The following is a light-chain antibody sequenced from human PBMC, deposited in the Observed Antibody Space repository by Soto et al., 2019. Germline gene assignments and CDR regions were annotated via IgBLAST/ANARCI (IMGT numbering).Light chain of an antibody. V-gene: IGLV2-14*01. CDR2: EVS. CDR3: SSYTSSSTLV. Sequence: QSVLTQPASVSGSPGQLITISCTGTSSDVGGYNYVSWYQQHPGKAPKLMIYEVSNRPSGGSNRFSGSKSGNTASLTISGPQAEDEADYYCSSYTSSSTLVFGTGPRSPS. CDR1: SSDVGGYNY. J-gene: IGLJ1*01.